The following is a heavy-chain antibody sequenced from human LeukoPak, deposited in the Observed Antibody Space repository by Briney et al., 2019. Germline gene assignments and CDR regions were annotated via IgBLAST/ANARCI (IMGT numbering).Heavy chain of an antibody. Sequence: ASVKVSCKVSGYTLTELSMHWVRQAPGKGLEWMGGFDPEDGETIYAQKFQGRVTMTEDTSTDTAYMELSSLRSEDTAVYYCATALMEMATMGAFDIWGQGTMVTVPS. J-gene: IGHJ3*02. CDR3: ATALMEMATMGAFDI. D-gene: IGHD5-24*01. CDR2: FDPEDGET. CDR1: GYTLTELS. V-gene: IGHV1-24*01.